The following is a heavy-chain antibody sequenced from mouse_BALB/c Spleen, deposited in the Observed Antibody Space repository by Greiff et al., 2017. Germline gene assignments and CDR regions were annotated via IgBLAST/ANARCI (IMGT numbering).Heavy chain of an antibody. J-gene: IGHJ4*01. CDR3: ARRGIYYDAMDY. CDR1: GFDFSRYW. Sequence: EVKVIESGGGLVQPGGSLKLSCAASGFDFSRYWMSWVRQAPGKGLEWIGEINPDSSTINYTPSLKDKFIISRDNAKNTLYLQMSKVRSEDTALYYCARRGIYYDAMDYWGQGTSVTVSS. V-gene: IGHV4-1*02. CDR2: INPDSSTI. D-gene: IGHD2-1*01.